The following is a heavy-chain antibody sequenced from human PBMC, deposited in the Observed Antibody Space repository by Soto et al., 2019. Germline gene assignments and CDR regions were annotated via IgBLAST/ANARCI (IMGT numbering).Heavy chain of an antibody. Sequence: QVQLVQSGAEVKKPGASVKVSCKAYGYTFTNYGISWVRQAPGQGLEWMGWINTYNGNTNHAQKLQGRVTMTTDTSTSTAYMELRSLRSDDTAVYYCARGVGSGTYYNQYNWFDPWGQGTLVTVSS. D-gene: IGHD3-10*01. CDR3: ARGVGSGTYYNQYNWFDP. CDR1: GYTFTNYG. J-gene: IGHJ5*02. CDR2: INTYNGNT. V-gene: IGHV1-18*01.